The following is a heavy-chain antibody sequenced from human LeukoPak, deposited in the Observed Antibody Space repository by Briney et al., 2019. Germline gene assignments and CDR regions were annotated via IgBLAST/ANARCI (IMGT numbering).Heavy chain of an antibody. V-gene: IGHV3-23*01. CDR2: ISDSGGST. Sequence: PGGSLRLSCAACGFTFSNYDMRWVRQARGKGLEGVSSISDSGGSTYYADSVKGRFTISRDNSKNTLYLQMTNLRAADTAVYYCAKDLSRAVAADWFDPWDQGSLVTVSS. CDR1: GFTFSNYD. D-gene: IGHD6-19*01. CDR3: AKDLSRAVAADWFDP. J-gene: IGHJ5*02.